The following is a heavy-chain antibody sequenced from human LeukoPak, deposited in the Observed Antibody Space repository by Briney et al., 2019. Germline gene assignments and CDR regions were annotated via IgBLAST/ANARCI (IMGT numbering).Heavy chain of an antibody. Sequence: GGSLRLSCAASGFTFSSYGMHWVRQAPGKGLEGVAFIRYDGSNKYYADSVKGRFTISRDNSKNTLYLQMNSLRAEDTAVYYCATKPRSYYDILTGYFLYWGQGTLVTVSS. CDR3: ATKPRSYYDILTGYFLY. V-gene: IGHV3-30*02. CDR2: IRYDGSNK. J-gene: IGHJ4*02. D-gene: IGHD3-9*01. CDR1: GFTFSSYG.